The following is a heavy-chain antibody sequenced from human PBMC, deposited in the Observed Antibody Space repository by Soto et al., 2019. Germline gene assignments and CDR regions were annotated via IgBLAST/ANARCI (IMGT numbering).Heavy chain of an antibody. J-gene: IGHJ4*02. CDR1: GFTFSNFA. D-gene: IGHD6-19*01. CDR2: LSGVSSRT. Sequence: EVQLLESGGGSVQPGGSLRLSCAASGFTFSNFAMSWVRQAPGKGLEWVSSLSGVSSRTTYADSVKGRFTISRDDSKNTLYLQMNSLRAEDAGVYYCAKDLYIAVAGTTVDWGQGTLVTVSS. CDR3: AKDLYIAVAGTTVD. V-gene: IGHV3-23*01.